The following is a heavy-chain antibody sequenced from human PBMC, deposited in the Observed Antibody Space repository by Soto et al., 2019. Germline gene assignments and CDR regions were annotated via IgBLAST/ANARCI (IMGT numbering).Heavy chain of an antibody. J-gene: IGHJ4*02. Sequence: GGSLRLSCAASRFTFDDYTMHWVRQAPGKGLEWVSLISWDGGSTYYADSVKGRFTISRDNSKNSLYLQMNSLRTEDTALYYCAKDIGSGTTVTRFDYWGQGTLVTVYS. CDR1: RFTFDDYT. CDR2: ISWDGGST. D-gene: IGHD4-4*01. CDR3: AKDIGSGTTVTRFDY. V-gene: IGHV3-43*01.